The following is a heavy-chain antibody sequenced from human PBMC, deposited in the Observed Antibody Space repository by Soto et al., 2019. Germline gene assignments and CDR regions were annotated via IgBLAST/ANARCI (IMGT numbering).Heavy chain of an antibody. D-gene: IGHD4-17*01. CDR3: GRGLTTVTTVRYFDY. CDR1: GGSFSGYY. Sequence: SETLSLTCAVYGGSFSGYYWNWIRQPPGKGLEWIGEINHSGSTNYNPSLKSRVTISVDTSKNQFSLKLSSVTAADTAVYYCGRGLTTVTTVRYFDYWGQGALVTVSS. V-gene: IGHV4-34*01. J-gene: IGHJ4*02. CDR2: INHSGST.